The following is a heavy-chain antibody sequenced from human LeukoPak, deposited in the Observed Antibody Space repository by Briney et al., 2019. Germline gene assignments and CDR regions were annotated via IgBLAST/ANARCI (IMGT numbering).Heavy chain of an antibody. Sequence: PGGALRLSWAGPGFTLDTNWKSWGRQAPGEGAGWGASINQDGSAIRYVDSVKGRFIISRDNAKNLLSLQMNSLRVEETAMYYCARLLGEATIYDLWGQGSLVTVSS. CDR2: INQDGSAI. CDR3: ARLLGEATIYDL. D-gene: IGHD3-16*01. V-gene: IGHV3-7*01. J-gene: IGHJ5*02. CDR1: GFTLDTNW.